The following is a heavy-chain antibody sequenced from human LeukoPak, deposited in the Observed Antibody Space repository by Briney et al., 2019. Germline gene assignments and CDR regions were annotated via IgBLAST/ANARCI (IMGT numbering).Heavy chain of an antibody. CDR2: ISGSGSNI. V-gene: IGHV3-48*03. D-gene: IGHD5-24*01. J-gene: IGHJ4*02. CDR3: ASSDGYNAK. Sequence: GGSLRLSCAASGFTFSSYEMNWVRQAPGKGLEWILYISGSGSNIYSADSVKGRFTISRDNAKNSLFLQMNSLRAEDTAVYYCASSDGYNAKWGQGTLVTVSS. CDR1: GFTFSSYE.